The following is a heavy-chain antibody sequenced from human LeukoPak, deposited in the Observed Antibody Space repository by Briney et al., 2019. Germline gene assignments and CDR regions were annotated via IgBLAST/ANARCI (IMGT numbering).Heavy chain of an antibody. Sequence: GASVKVSCKVSGYTLTELSMHWVRQAPGKGLEWMGGFDPEDDETIYAQKFQGRVTMTEDTSTDTAYMELSSLRSEDTAVYYCATDLRDQLLPGHYTTGTYYYYGMDVWGQGTTVTVSS. V-gene: IGHV1-24*01. D-gene: IGHD2-2*01. J-gene: IGHJ6*02. CDR2: FDPEDDET. CDR3: ATDLRDQLLPGHYTTGTYYYYGMDV. CDR1: GYTLTELS.